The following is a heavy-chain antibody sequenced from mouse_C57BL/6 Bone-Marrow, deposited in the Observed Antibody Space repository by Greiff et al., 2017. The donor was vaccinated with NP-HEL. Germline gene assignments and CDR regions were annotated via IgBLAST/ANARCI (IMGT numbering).Heavy chain of an antibody. V-gene: IGHV5-17*01. D-gene: IGHD1-1*01. J-gene: IGHJ2*01. CDR3: ARWAIYYYGSSYRGNYFDY. Sequence: EVQRVESGGGLVKPGGSLKLSCAASGFTFSDYGMHWVRQAPEKGLEWVAYISSGSSTIYYADTVKGRFTISRDNAKNTLFLQMPSLRSEDTAMYYCARWAIYYYGSSYRGNYFDYWGQGTTLTVSS. CDR2: ISSGSSTI. CDR1: GFTFSDYG.